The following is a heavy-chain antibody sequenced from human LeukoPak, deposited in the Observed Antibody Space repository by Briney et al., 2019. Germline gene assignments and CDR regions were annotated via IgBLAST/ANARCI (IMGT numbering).Heavy chain of an antibody. CDR2: IYYSGTT. CDR1: GGSISNSNYY. CDR3: ASSAYESSGYGGYYMDV. D-gene: IGHD3-22*01. V-gene: IGHV4-39*01. J-gene: IGHJ6*03. Sequence: SETLSLTCTVSGGSISNSNYYWGWIRQPPGKGLDWIGSIYYSGTTYYNPSLKSRVTISIDTSNNQFSLKLSSVTAADTAVYYCASSAYESSGYGGYYMDVWGKGTTVTVSS.